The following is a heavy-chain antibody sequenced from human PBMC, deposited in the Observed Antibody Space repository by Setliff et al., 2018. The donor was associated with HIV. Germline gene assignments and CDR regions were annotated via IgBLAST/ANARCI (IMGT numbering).Heavy chain of an antibody. D-gene: IGHD3-16*01. J-gene: IGHJ5*02. CDR1: GGSISSSSYY. CDR3: ARSGGPTFDP. CDR2: MYYSGST. Sequence: LSLTCTVSGGSISSSSYYWGWIRQPPGKGLEWIGSMYYSGSTYYNPSLKSRVTISVDTSKKQFSLKLNSVTAADTAVYYCARSGGPTFDPWGQGTLVTV. V-gene: IGHV4-39*07.